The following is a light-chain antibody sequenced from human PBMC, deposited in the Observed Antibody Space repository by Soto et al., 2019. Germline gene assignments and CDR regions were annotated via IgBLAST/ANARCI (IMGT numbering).Light chain of an antibody. Sequence: QSVPTQPPSASGSPGQSVTFSCTGTSSDVGGYNYVSWYQQYPGKAPKLMIYEVYKRPSGVPDRFSGSKSGNTASLTVSGLPPEDEADYYCSAYAGSSTWVFGGGTKLTVL. CDR2: EVY. CDR3: SAYAGSSTWV. V-gene: IGLV2-8*01. J-gene: IGLJ2*01. CDR1: SSDVGGYNY.